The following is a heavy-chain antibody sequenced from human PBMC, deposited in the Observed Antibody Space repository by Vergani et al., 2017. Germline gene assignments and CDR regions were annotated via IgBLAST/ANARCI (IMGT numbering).Heavy chain of an antibody. Sequence: EVQLLESGGNLVQPGGSLRLSCAASGFTFTNFAMTWVRQAPGEGLEWVSGISGSGGFTYYADSVKGRFTISRDNSKNTMFLQMNNLRAEDTAVYYCAKVSAYYDILTGYYFDYWGQGTLVTVSS. V-gene: IGHV3-23*01. D-gene: IGHD3-9*01. CDR1: GFTFTNFA. J-gene: IGHJ4*02. CDR2: ISGSGGFT. CDR3: AKVSAYYDILTGYYFDY.